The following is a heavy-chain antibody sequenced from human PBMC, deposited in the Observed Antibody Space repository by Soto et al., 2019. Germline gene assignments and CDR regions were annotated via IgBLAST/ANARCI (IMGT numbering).Heavy chain of an antibody. D-gene: IGHD3-22*01. CDR1: GGTFSSYA. J-gene: IGHJ6*02. CDR2: IIPIFGTA. CDR3: ARDLRNYYDSSGSTDV. Sequence: SVKVSCKAPGGTFSSYAISWVRQAPGQGLEWMGGIIPIFGTANYAQKFQGRVTITADESTSTAYMELSSLRSEDTAVYYCARDLRNYYDSSGSTDVWGQGTTVTVSS. V-gene: IGHV1-69*13.